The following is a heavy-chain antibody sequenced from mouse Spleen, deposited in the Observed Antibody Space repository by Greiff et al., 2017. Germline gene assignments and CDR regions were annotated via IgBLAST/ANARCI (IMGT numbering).Heavy chain of an antibody. CDR3: ARSIYDGYYEAVFDY. CDR1: GFSLTSYA. Sequence: VQLQQSGPGLVAPSQSLSITCTVSGFSLTSYAISWVRQPPGKGLEWLGVIWTGGGTNYNSALKSRLSISKDNSKSQVFLKMNSLQTDDTARYYCARSIYDGYYEAVFDYWGQGATLTVSS. CDR2: IWTGGGT. J-gene: IGHJ2*01. V-gene: IGHV2-9-1*01. D-gene: IGHD2-3*01.